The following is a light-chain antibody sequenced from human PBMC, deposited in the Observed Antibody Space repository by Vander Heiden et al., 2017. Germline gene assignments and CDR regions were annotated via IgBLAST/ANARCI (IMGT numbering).Light chain of an antibody. J-gene: IGKJ4*01. V-gene: IGKV1-39*01. CDR2: ATS. CDR3: QQSYSTPAT. Sequence: DIQMTQSPSSLSASVGDRVTITCRASQSISSYLNWYHQKPGKAPKLLIYATSSLQSGVPSRFSGSGSGTDFTLTISSLQPEDFATYYCQQSYSTPATFGGGTKVXIK. CDR1: QSISSY.